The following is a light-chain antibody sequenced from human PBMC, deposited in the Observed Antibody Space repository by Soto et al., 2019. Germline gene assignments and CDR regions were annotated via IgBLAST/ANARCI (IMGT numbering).Light chain of an antibody. CDR1: NIGGKS. CDR3: QVWDSSSDHHVV. V-gene: IGLV3-21*02. J-gene: IGLJ2*01. CDR2: DDS. Sequence: SSELTQPPSVSVAPGQTARITCGGNNIGGKSGHGYQQKPGQAPVLVVYDDSDRPSGIPERFSGSNSWNTATLTISRVEAGDEADYYCQVWDSSSDHHVVFGGGTKLTVL.